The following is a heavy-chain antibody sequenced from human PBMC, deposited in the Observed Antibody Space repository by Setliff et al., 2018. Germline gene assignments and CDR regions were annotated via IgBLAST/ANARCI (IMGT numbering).Heavy chain of an antibody. CDR3: ARDLDYQYYYETSGRDAFDI. J-gene: IGHJ3*02. D-gene: IGHD3-22*01. CDR2: ISAYNGNI. V-gene: IGHV1-18*01. Sequence: GASVKVSCKASGATFSSYGISWVRQAPGQGLEWMGWISAYNGNINYAQQFQGRVTMTTDTYTSTANMELRSLRSDDTAVYYCARDLDYQYYYETSGRDAFDIWGLGTMVTVSS. CDR1: GATFSSYG.